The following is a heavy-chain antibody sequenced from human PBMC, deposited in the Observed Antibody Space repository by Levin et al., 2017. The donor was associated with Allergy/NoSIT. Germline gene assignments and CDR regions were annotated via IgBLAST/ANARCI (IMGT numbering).Heavy chain of an antibody. D-gene: IGHD1-26*01. CDR2: IRSNAYGGTT. CDR3: TRSGAAVGATIHGWSQFDY. V-gene: IGHV3-49*03. CDR1: GFTFGDYA. Sequence: GESLKISCTTSGFTFGDYAMTWFRQAPGKGLEWVAFIRSNAYGGTTEYAASVKGRFTISRDDSKSIAYLQMNSLKTEDTAVYYCTRSGAAVGATIHGWSQFDYWGQGTLVTVSS. J-gene: IGHJ4*02.